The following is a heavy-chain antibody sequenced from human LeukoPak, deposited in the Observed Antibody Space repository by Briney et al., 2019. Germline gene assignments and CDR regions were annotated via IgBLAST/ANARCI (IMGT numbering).Heavy chain of an antibody. CDR2: IYYTGST. D-gene: IGHD1-26*01. Sequence: SETLSLTCSVSGASISGGAYYWGWIRQPPGQGLEWIGSIYYTGSTYDNPSLKSRVTISVDTSKNQFSLKLSSVTAADTAVYYCARRGGSGRAFDYWGQGTLVTVSS. CDR3: ARRGGSGRAFDY. J-gene: IGHJ4*02. V-gene: IGHV4-39*01. CDR1: GASISGGAYY.